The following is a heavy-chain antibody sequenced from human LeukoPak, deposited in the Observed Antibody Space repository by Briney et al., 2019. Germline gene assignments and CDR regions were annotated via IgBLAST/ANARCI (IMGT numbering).Heavy chain of an antibody. D-gene: IGHD6-13*01. Sequence: SETLSLTCTVSGGSISSYYWSWIRQPPGKGLEWIGYIYYSGSTNYNPSLKSRVTISVDTSKNQFSLKLSSVTAADTAVYYCARPRIALGQGAFDIWGQGTMVTVSS. CDR2: IYYSGST. CDR3: ARPRIALGQGAFDI. J-gene: IGHJ3*02. CDR1: GGSISSYY. V-gene: IGHV4-59*12.